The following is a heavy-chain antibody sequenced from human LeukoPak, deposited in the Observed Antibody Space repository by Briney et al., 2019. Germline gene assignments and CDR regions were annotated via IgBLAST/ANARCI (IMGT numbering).Heavy chain of an antibody. V-gene: IGHV1-2*02. Sequence: ASVKVSCKASGYTFTGYYMHWVRQAPGQGLEWMGWINPNSGGTNYAQQSQGRLTMTRDTSISTAYMELSRLRSDDTAVYYCARSRGGYSPGDFDYWGQGTLVAVSS. CDR3: ARSRGGYSPGDFDY. CDR1: GYTFTGYY. CDR2: INPNSGGT. D-gene: IGHD2-15*01. J-gene: IGHJ4*02.